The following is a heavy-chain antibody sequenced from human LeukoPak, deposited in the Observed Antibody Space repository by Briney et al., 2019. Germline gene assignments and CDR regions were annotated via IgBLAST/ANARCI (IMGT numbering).Heavy chain of an antibody. J-gene: IGHJ4*02. CDR1: GITRRYNL. D-gene: IGHD5-18*01. CDR2: IYSGGST. Sequence: PWGPLRLFCAASGITRRYNLKRLVRQASREGVEGISVIYSGGSTYYADSVKGRFTISRDNSKNTLYLQMNSLRAEDTAVYYCARDDLSYGYDYWGQGTLVTVSS. V-gene: IGHV3-66*01. CDR3: ARDDLSYGYDY.